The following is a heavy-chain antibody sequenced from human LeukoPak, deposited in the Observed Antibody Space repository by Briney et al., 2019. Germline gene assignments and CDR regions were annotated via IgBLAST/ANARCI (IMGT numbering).Heavy chain of an antibody. CDR1: GFTFSSYS. D-gene: IGHD1-26*01. CDR3: ARDPSYSGSYSGGFWFDP. J-gene: IGHJ5*02. V-gene: IGHV3-48*04. CDR2: ISSSSSTI. Sequence: PGGSLRLSCAASGFTFSSYSMNWVRQAPGKGLEWVSYISSSSSTIYYADSVKGRFTISRDNAKNSLYLQMNSLRAEDTAVYYCARDPSYSGSYSGGFWFDPWGQGTLVTVSS.